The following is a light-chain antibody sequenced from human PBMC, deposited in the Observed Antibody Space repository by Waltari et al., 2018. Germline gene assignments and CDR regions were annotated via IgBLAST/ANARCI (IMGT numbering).Light chain of an antibody. V-gene: IGLV2-14*01. Sequence: QSALTQPAPVSGSPGQSITISCTGTSSDVGGFDFVPWYQQYPGKAPKLVIYEVYYRPSGVSHRFSASKSGNTASLTISGLQTEDEADYYCSSYTSISTSVVFGGGTKLTVL. J-gene: IGLJ2*01. CDR3: SSYTSISTSVV. CDR2: EVY. CDR1: SSDVGGFDF.